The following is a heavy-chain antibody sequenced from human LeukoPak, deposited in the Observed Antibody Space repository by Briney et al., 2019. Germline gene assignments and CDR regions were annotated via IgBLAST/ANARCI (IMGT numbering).Heavy chain of an antibody. V-gene: IGHV4-34*01. D-gene: IGHD1-26*01. CDR3: ARGVSPKGMGGRRFDY. CDR2: IHHSGRT. CDR1: GGSFSGYY. Sequence: SETLSLTCAVYGGSFSGYYWSWIRQPPGKGLEWIGEIHHSGRTNYNPSLKSRVTISVDTSKNQFSLKLSSVTAADTAVYYCARGVSPKGMGGRRFDYWGQGTPVTVSS. J-gene: IGHJ4*02.